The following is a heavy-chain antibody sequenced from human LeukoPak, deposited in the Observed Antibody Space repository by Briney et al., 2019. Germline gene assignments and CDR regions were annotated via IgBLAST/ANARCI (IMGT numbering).Heavy chain of an antibody. Sequence: PGGSLRLSCAASGFTFSSYEMNWVRQAPGKGLEWVSYISSSGSTIYYADSVKGRFTISRDNDKNSLYLQMNSLRAEDTAVYYCARGLRIYLGELSGFDYWGQGTLVTVSS. D-gene: IGHD3-16*02. V-gene: IGHV3-48*03. CDR3: ARGLRIYLGELSGFDY. J-gene: IGHJ4*02. CDR1: GFTFSSYE. CDR2: ISSSGSTI.